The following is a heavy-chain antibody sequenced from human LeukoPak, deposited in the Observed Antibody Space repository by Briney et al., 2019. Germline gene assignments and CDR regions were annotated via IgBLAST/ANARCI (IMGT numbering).Heavy chain of an antibody. CDR2: INPSGGST. Sequence: ASVKVSCKASGYTFTSYYMHWVRQAPGQGLEWMGIINPSGGSTSYAQKFQGRVTMTRDTSTSTVYMELSSLRSEDTAVYYCARRITIFGVVISDAFDIWGQGTMVTVSS. J-gene: IGHJ3*02. V-gene: IGHV1-46*01. CDR3: ARRITIFGVVISDAFDI. D-gene: IGHD3-3*01. CDR1: GYTFTSYY.